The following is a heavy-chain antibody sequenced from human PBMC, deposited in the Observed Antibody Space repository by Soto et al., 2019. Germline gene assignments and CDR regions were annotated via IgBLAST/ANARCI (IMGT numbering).Heavy chain of an antibody. D-gene: IGHD3-10*01. V-gene: IGHV3-30*18. J-gene: IGHJ6*02. CDR2: ISYDGSNK. Sequence: QVQLVESGGGVVQPGRSPRLSCAASGFTFSSYGMHWVRQAPGKGLEWVAVISYDGSNKYYADSVKGRFTISRDNSKNTLYLQMNSLRAEDTAVYYCAKDLRQAYGSGSSRHCMDVWGQGTTVTVSS. CDR1: GFTFSSYG. CDR3: AKDLRQAYGSGSSRHCMDV.